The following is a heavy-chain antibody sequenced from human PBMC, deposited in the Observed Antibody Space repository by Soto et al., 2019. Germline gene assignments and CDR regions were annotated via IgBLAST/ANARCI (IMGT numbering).Heavy chain of an antibody. CDR1: GLTFSTYS. D-gene: IGHD6-19*01. J-gene: IGHJ6*02. CDR2: LSYDGSNK. CDR3: ARGSPAVGGKFCYHHMDV. V-gene: IGHV3-30-3*01. Sequence: VPLVESGGGVVQPGRSLRLSCAASGLTFSTYSMHWVRQAPGKGLEWVAVLSYDGSNKYYADSVKGRFTIYRDNSKNTVYVQMNRLRHEYTAVYFCARGSPAVGGKFCYHHMDVWGQGTTVTVSS.